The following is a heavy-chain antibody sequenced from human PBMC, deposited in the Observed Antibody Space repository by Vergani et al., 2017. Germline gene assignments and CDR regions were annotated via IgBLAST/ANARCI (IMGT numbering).Heavy chain of an antibody. Sequence: VQLVESGGGLVKPGGSLRLSCAASGFTFSDYYMSWIRQAPGKGLEWVSVIYSGGSTYYADSVKGRFTISRHNSKNTLYLQMNSLRAEDTAVYYCASRPSGITMVRGVITTDYYYYGMDVWGQGP. CDR3: ASRPSGITMVRGVITTDYYYYGMDV. CDR2: IYSGGST. CDR1: GFTFSDYY. J-gene: IGHJ6*02. D-gene: IGHD3-10*01. V-gene: IGHV3-53*04.